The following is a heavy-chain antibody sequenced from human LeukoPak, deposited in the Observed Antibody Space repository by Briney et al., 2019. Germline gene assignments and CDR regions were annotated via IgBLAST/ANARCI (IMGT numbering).Heavy chain of an antibody. V-gene: IGHV4-39*01. Sequence: PSETLSLTCSVSGRSISNSRYYWGWLRQPPGKGLEWIGSIFYSGATNSNPSLRSRLTISVDTSKNQFSLKLGSVAAADASVYYCLTLKTDGWYFDNWGQGTLVTVSS. CDR2: IFYSGAT. CDR1: GRSISNSRYY. J-gene: IGHJ4*02. CDR3: LTLKTDGWYFDN. D-gene: IGHD5-24*01.